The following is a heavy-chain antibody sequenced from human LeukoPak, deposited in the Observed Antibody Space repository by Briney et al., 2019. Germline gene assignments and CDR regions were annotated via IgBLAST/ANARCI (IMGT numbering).Heavy chain of an antibody. J-gene: IGHJ6*02. CDR2: IYYSGST. CDR3: ARAVRDSDYYYYYGMDV. D-gene: IGHD5-18*01. Sequence: KTSETLSLTCTVSGGSISSSSYYWGWIRQPPGKGLEWIGHIYYSGSTYYNPSLKRRVTISLDRTKNQFSLQLSSVTAADTAVYYCARAVRDSDYYYYYGMDVWGQGTTVTVSS. CDR1: GGSISSSSYY. V-gene: IGHV4-39*07.